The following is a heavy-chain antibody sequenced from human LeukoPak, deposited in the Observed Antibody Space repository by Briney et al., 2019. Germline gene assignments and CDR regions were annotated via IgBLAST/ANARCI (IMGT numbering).Heavy chain of an antibody. CDR3: ERDPIVVVTAGGYFDY. D-gene: IGHD2-21*02. J-gene: IGHJ4*02. Sequence: GGSLRLSCAASGFTFRSYSMNWVRQAPGKGLEWVSSISSSSSYIYYADSVKGRFTISRDNAKNSLYMQMNSLRAEDTAVYYCERDPIVVVTAGGYFDYWGQGTLVTVSP. CDR2: ISSSSSYI. CDR1: GFTFRSYS. V-gene: IGHV3-21*01.